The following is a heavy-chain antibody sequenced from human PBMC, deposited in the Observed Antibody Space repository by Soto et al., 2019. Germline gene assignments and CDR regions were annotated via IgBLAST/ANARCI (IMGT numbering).Heavy chain of an antibody. J-gene: IGHJ4*02. D-gene: IGHD2-15*01. Sequence: GGSLRLSCAASGFTFSSYSMNWVRQAPGKGLEWVSSISSSSSYIYYADSVKGRFTISRDNAKNSLYLQMNSLRAEDTAVYYCARVCRGLTSGGSCYQFDYWGQGTLVTVSS. CDR2: ISSSSSYI. CDR3: ARVCRGLTSGGSCYQFDY. V-gene: IGHV3-21*01. CDR1: GFTFSSYS.